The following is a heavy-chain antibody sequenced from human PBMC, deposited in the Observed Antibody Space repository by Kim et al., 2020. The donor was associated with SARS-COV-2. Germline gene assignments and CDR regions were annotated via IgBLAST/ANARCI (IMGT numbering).Heavy chain of an antibody. Sequence: AGTGRFHISRDNPKNTLYLQMNSPRAEDTAVYYCARAGYSSGWSGDLFDYWGQGTLVTVSS. CDR3: ARAGYSSGWSGDLFDY. D-gene: IGHD6-19*01. J-gene: IGHJ4*02. V-gene: IGHV3-66*01.